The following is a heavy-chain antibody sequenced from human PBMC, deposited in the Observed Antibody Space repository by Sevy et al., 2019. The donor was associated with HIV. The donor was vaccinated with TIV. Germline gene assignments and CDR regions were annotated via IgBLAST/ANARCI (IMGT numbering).Heavy chain of an antibody. CDR2: ISRSGSTI. D-gene: IGHD3-22*01. CDR3: ARENTMIEEPGWFDP. J-gene: IGHJ5*02. Sequence: GGSLRLSCAASGFTFSDYYMSWIRQAPGKGLEWVSYISRSGSTINYADSVKGRFTISRDNAKNSLYLQINSLRAEDTAVYYGARENTMIEEPGWFDPWGQRTLVTVSS. V-gene: IGHV3-11*01. CDR1: GFTFSDYY.